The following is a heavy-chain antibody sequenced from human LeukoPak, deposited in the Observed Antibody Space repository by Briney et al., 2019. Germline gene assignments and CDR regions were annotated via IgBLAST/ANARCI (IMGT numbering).Heavy chain of an antibody. CDR2: IYYTGST. CDR1: GGYISRYY. J-gene: IGHJ4*02. D-gene: IGHD3-10*02. CDR3: ARVCFGHAPLHLDY. Sequence: NPSETLSLTCTVSGGYISRYYGRWIRQPPGKGLEWIGYIYYTGSTNYNPSLKSRVTISVDTSKNQFSLQLSSVTAADTAVYYCARVCFGHAPLHLDYWGQGTLVTVSS. V-gene: IGHV4-59*01.